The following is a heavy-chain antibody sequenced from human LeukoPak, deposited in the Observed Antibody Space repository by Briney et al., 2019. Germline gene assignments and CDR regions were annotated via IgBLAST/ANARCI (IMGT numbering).Heavy chain of an antibody. CDR3: ARAARQGFTMIVVPFFYFDL. J-gene: IGHJ2*01. Sequence: PSQTLSLTCTVSGGSISSGASDWGWIRQHPKRGLEWVGYINHSGSTYCNPSLGRRVTMSVDTSKNQFSLKLSSVTAADSAVYYCARAARQGFTMIVVPFFYFDLWGRGTLVTVSS. D-gene: IGHD3-22*01. CDR1: GGSISSGASD. CDR2: INHSGST. V-gene: IGHV4-31*03.